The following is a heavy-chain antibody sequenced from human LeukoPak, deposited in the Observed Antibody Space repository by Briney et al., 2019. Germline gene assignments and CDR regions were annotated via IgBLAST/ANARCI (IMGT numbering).Heavy chain of an antibody. J-gene: IGHJ4*02. CDR1: GGSISSYY. Sequence: SETLSLTCTVSGGSISSYYWSWIRQPPGKGLEWIGYIYYSGSTNYNPSLKSRVTISVDKSKNQFSLKLSSVTAADTAVYYCARRAVPAFYFDYWGQGTLVTVSS. D-gene: IGHD2-2*01. V-gene: IGHV4-59*08. CDR2: IYYSGST. CDR3: ARRAVPAFYFDY.